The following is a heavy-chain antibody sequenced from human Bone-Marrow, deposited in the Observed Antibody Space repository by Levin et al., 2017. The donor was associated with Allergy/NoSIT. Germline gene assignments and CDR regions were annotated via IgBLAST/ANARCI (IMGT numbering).Heavy chain of an antibody. CDR3: AREYYDFWSGYYEYWYFDL. D-gene: IGHD3-3*01. Sequence: ASVKVSCKASGYTFTGYYMHWVRQAPGQGLEWMGRINPNSGGTNYAQKFQGRVTMTRDTSISTAYMELSRLRSDDTAVYYCAREYYDFWSGYYEYWYFDLWGRGTLVTVSS. CDR1: GYTFTGYY. V-gene: IGHV1-2*06. CDR2: INPNSGGT. J-gene: IGHJ2*01.